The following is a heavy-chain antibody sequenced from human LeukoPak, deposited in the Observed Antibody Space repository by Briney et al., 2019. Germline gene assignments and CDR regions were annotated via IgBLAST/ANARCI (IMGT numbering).Heavy chain of an antibody. V-gene: IGHV2-5*02. CDR3: AHRRHYYDSSGYYSILTNWFDP. J-gene: IGHJ5*02. Sequence: ESGPTLVHPTPTLTLTCTFSGFSLSTSGVGVGWIRQPPGKALEWLALIYWDDDKRYSPSLKSRLTITKDTSKNQVVLTMTNMDPVDTATYYCAHRRHYYDSSGYYSILTNWFDPWGQGTLVTVSS. D-gene: IGHD3-22*01. CDR1: GFSLSTSGVG. CDR2: IYWDDDK.